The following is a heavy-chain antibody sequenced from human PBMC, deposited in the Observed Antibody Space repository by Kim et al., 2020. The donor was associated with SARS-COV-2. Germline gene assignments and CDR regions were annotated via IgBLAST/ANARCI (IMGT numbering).Heavy chain of an antibody. CDR2: ISGSGGST. J-gene: IGHJ4*02. CDR1: GFTFSSYA. D-gene: IGHD3-10*01. CDR3: LKSGSHTSYYFDY. V-gene: IGHV3-23*01. Sequence: GGSLRLSCAASGFTFSSYAMSWVRQAPGKGLEWVSAISGSGGSTYYADSVKGRFTISRDNSKNTLYLQMNSLRAEDTAVYYFLKSGSHTSYYFDYWGQGTLVPVPS.